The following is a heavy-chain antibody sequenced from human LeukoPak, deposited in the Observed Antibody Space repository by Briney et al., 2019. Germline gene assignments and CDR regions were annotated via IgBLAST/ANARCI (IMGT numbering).Heavy chain of an antibody. D-gene: IGHD2-2*01. CDR2: IYHSGST. J-gene: IGHJ4*01. Sequence: PSETLSLTCTVSGGSISSSNWWSWVRQPPGKGLEWIGQIYHSGSTNYNPSLKSRVAMSIDKTQNQFSLSVNSVTAADTAVYYCARAGQGYCTSTSCYLSLDFWGQGTLVTVSS. CDR3: ARAGQGYCTSTSCYLSLDF. CDR1: GGSISSSNW. V-gene: IGHV4-4*02.